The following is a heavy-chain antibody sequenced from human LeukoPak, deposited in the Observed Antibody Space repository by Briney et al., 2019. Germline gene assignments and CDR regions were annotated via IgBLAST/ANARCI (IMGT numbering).Heavy chain of an antibody. V-gene: IGHV3-9*01. Sequence: GRSLRLSCAASGFTFDDYAMHWVRQAPGKGLEWVSGISWNSGSIGYADSVKGRFTISRDNAKNSLYLQMNSLRAEDTALYYCARGGRPLNYYDSSGYYRERLPSYWYFDLWGRGTLVTVSS. J-gene: IGHJ2*01. CDR3: ARGGRPLNYYDSSGYYRERLPSYWYFDL. CDR1: GFTFDDYA. CDR2: ISWNSGSI. D-gene: IGHD3-22*01.